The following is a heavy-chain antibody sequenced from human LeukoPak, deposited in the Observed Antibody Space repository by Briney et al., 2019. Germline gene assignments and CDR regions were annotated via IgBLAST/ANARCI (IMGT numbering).Heavy chain of an antibody. CDR3: ARGHLRGSGSPYANWFDP. CDR1: GFTFSSYS. D-gene: IGHD3-10*01. Sequence: GGSLRLSCAASGFTFSSYSMNWVRQAPGKGLEWVSSISSSSSYIYYADSVKGRFTISRDNAKNSLYLQMNSLRAEDTAVYYCARGHLRGSGSPYANWFDPWGQGTLVTVSS. J-gene: IGHJ5*02. V-gene: IGHV3-21*01. CDR2: ISSSSSYI.